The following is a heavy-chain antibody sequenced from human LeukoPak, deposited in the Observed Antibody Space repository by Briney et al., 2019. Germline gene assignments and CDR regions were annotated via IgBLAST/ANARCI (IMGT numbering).Heavy chain of an antibody. D-gene: IGHD3-10*01. CDR3: ARVGFAEATFAFDI. CDR1: GGSISSGSYY. Sequence: PSETLSLTCTVSGGSISSGSYYWSRIRQPAGKGLEWIGRIHTSGSANYNPSLKSRFTISVDTSKNQFSLKLSSVTAADTAVYYCARVGFAEATFAFDIWGQGTLVTVSS. V-gene: IGHV4-61*02. CDR2: IHTSGSA. J-gene: IGHJ3*02.